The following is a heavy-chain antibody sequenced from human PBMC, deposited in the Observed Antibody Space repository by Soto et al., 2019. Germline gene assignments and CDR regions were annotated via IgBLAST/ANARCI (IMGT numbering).Heavy chain of an antibody. D-gene: IGHD3-22*01. J-gene: IGHJ4*02. CDR1: GYTFIGYY. Sequence: ASVEVSCKASGYTFIGYYMHRVLQAPGQGLEWMGWINPNSGDTNYAQKFQGRVTMTRDTSISTAYTELSRLRFDDTAVYYCARARTNYYNTSDYDFWGQGTLVPSPQ. V-gene: IGHV1-2*02. CDR3: ARARTNYYNTSDYDF. CDR2: INPNSGDT.